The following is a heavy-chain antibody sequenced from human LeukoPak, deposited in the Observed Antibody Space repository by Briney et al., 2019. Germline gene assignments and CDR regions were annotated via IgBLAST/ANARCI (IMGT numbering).Heavy chain of an antibody. D-gene: IGHD3-10*01. CDR1: GGTFSSYA. CDR3: ARDQQHYGKELRFDY. CDR2: IIPIFGTA. J-gene: IGHJ4*02. Sequence: GASVKVSCKASGGTFSSYAISWVRQAPGQGLEWMGGIIPIFGTANYAQKFQGRVTITADESTSTAYMELSSLRSEDTAVYYCARDQQHYGKELRFDYWGQGTLVTVSS. V-gene: IGHV1-69*13.